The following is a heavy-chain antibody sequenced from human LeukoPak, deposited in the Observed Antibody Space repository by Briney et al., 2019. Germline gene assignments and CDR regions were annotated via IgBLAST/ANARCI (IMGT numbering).Heavy chain of an antibody. V-gene: IGHV3-21*01. CDR3: ARAHTGDDAFDI. D-gene: IGHD7-27*01. J-gene: IGHJ3*02. CDR2: ISSSSSYI. Sequence: GGSLRLSCAASGFTFSSYSMNWVRQAPGKGLEWVSSISSSSSYIYYADSVKGRFTISRDHAKHSLYLQMNSLRAEDPAVYYRARAHTGDDAFDIWGQGTMVTVSS. CDR1: GFTFSSYS.